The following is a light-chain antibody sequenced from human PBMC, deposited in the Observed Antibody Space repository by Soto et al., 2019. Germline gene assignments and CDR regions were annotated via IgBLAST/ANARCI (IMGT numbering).Light chain of an antibody. Sequence: QTVVTQEPSLTVSPGETVTLTCASNTGAVTSASYPNWFQQKPGQAPRALIYSTNNRHSWTPARFSGSLLGGKAALTLSDVQPDDEAEYYCLLYSAGTPLGVFGGGTKLTVL. V-gene: IGLV7-43*01. J-gene: IGLJ3*02. CDR3: LLYSAGTPLGV. CDR2: STN. CDR1: TGAVTSASY.